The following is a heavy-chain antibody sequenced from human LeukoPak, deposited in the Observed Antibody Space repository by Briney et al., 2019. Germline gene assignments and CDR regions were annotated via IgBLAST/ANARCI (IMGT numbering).Heavy chain of an antibody. CDR1: GGSVSSGSYY. CDR3: ARETHCGGGSCSNAFDV. Sequence: PSQTLSLTCTVSGGSVSSGSYYWSWVRQPAGKGLEWIGRIYTSGSTNYNPSLKSRVTVSVDTSKNQFSLKLSSVTAADTAVYYCARETHCGGGSCSNAFDVWGQGTMVTVSS. CDR2: IYTSGST. V-gene: IGHV4-61*02. J-gene: IGHJ3*01. D-gene: IGHD2-15*01.